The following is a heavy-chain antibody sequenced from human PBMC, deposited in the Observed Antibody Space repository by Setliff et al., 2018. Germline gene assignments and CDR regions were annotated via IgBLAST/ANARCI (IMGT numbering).Heavy chain of an antibody. CDR1: GYTFISYG. V-gene: IGHV1-18*01. CDR2: ISAYNGNT. CDR3: ARVPFHCSSTSCYLDAFDI. J-gene: IGHJ3*02. D-gene: IGHD2-2*01. Sequence: ASVKVSCKASGYTFISYGISWVRQAPGQGLEWMGWISAYNGNTNYAQKLQGRVTMTTDTSTSTAYMELRSLRSDDTAVYYCARVPFHCSSTSCYLDAFDIWGQGTMVT.